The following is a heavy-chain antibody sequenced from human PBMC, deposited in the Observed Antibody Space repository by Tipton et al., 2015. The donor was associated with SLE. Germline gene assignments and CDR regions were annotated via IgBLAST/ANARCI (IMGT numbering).Heavy chain of an antibody. CDR2: IYYSGST. J-gene: IGHJ3*02. D-gene: IGHD5-18*01. Sequence: TLSLTCTVSGGSISSYYWSWIRQPPGKGLEWIGYIYYSGSTNYNPSLKSRVTISVDTSKNQFSLKLSSVTAADTAVYYCARDLGVDTAFDIWGQGTMVTVSS. CDR3: ARDLGVDTAFDI. CDR1: GGSISSYY. V-gene: IGHV4-59*01.